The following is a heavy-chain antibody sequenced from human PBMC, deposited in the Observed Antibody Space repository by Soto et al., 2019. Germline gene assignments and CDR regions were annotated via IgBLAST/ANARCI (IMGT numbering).Heavy chain of an antibody. D-gene: IGHD7-27*01. CDR1: GFTFSSYW. CDR3: AREANWDYYYYGMDV. CDR2: INSDGSST. J-gene: IGHJ6*02. V-gene: IGHV3-74*01. Sequence: EVQLVESGGGLVQPGGSLRLSCAASGFTFSSYWMHWVRQAPGKGLVWVSRINSDGSSTSYADSVKGRFTISRDNAKNTLYLQMNSLRAEDTAVYYCAREANWDYYYYGMDVWGQGTTVTVSS.